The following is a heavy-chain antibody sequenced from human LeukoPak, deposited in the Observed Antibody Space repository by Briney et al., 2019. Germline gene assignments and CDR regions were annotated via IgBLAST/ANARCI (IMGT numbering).Heavy chain of an antibody. CDR2: IYYSGSI. Sequence: SETLSLTCTVSGGSISSSSYYWGWIRQPPGKGLEWIGSIYYSGSIYYNPSLKSRVTISVDTSKNQFSLKLSSVTAADTAVYYCARRANWFDPWGQGTLVTVSS. V-gene: IGHV4-39*01. CDR3: ARRANWFDP. J-gene: IGHJ5*02. CDR1: GGSISSSSYY.